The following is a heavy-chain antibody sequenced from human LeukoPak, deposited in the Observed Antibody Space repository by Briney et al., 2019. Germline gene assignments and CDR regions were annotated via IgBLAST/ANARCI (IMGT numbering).Heavy chain of an antibody. D-gene: IGHD6-19*01. CDR2: ISYDGSNK. V-gene: IGHV3-30*03. CDR1: GFTFSSYG. Sequence: GGSLRLSCAASGFTFSSYGMHWVRQAPGKGLEWVAVISYDGSNKCYADSVKGRFTISRDNSKNTLYLQMNSLRAEDTAVYYCAREGGEAEAGAYFFDYWGQGTLVSVSS. CDR3: AREGGEAEAGAYFFDY. J-gene: IGHJ4*02.